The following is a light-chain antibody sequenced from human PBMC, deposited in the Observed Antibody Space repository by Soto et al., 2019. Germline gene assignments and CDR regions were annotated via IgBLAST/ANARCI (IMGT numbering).Light chain of an antibody. J-gene: IGKJ1*01. CDR1: ESIRTW. Sequence: DIQMTHSPSTLSASIGDRVTITCRASESIRTWLAWYQHKPGKAPKFLIYDASSLESGVPSRFSGSGSGTEFTLTISNLQPDDFATYFCQQYNNYPRTFGRGTKVDIK. CDR3: QQYNNYPRT. CDR2: DAS. V-gene: IGKV1-5*01.